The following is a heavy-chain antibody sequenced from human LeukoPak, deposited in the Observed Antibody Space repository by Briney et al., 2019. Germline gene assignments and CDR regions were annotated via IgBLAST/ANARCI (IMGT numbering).Heavy chain of an antibody. Sequence: SQTLSLTCTVSGGSISSGSYYWSWIRQPAGKGLEWIGRIYTSGSTNYNPSLKSRVTISVDTSKNQFSLKLSSVTAADTAVYYCARERGQWLGQSYFDYWGQGTLVTVSS. CDR2: IYTSGST. V-gene: IGHV4-61*02. J-gene: IGHJ4*02. CDR1: GGSISSGSYY. D-gene: IGHD6-19*01. CDR3: ARERGQWLGQSYFDY.